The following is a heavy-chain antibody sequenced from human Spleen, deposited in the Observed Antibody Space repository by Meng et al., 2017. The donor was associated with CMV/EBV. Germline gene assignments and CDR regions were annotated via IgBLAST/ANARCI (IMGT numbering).Heavy chain of an antibody. J-gene: IGHJ6*02. D-gene: IGHD3-3*01. CDR2: IYSGGTST. V-gene: IGHV3-23*03. CDR1: GITFSAYA. Sequence: GGSLRLSCAASGITFSAYAMTWIRQAPGRGLEWVSIIYSGGTSTYYTDSVKGRFTISRDNSKNTLYLQMNSLRAEDTAVYYCAKAQYYDFWSGYPRAYYGMDVWGQGTTVTVSS. CDR3: AKAQYYDFWSGYPRAYYGMDV.